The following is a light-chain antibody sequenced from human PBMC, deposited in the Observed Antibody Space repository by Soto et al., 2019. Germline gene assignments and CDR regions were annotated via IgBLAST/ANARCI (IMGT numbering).Light chain of an antibody. J-gene: IGKJ5*01. CDR1: QILLYNNTYNY. CDR2: FGS. CDR3: RQALQSLT. Sequence: LKPSPRTLPVTPGAPASISCRSSQILLYNNTYNYLDWYVQKPGQSPQLLIYFGSNRAPGVPDRFSGSGSGTDFTLKINRVEAEDVGTYYCRQALQSLTFGQGTRLEIK. V-gene: IGKV2-28*01.